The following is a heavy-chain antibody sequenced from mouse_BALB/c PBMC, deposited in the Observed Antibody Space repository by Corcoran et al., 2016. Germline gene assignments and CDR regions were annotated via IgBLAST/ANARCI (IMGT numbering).Heavy chain of an antibody. D-gene: IGHD2-12*01. CDR3: ARSDDHYAMDY. CDR1: GYSITSGYY. J-gene: IGHJ4*01. Sequence: DVQLQESGPGLVKPSQSLSLTCSVTGYSITSGYYWNWIRQFPGNKLEWIGYISYDGSNNYNPSLKNRISITRDTSKNQFFLKLNSVTTEDTATYYCARSDDHYAMDYWGQGTSVTVSS. CDR2: ISYDGSN. V-gene: IGHV3-6*02.